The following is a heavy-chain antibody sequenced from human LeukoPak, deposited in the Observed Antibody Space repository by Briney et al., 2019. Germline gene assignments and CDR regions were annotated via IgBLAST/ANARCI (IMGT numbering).Heavy chain of an antibody. CDR1: GFTFSSYG. Sequence: PGRSLRLSCAASGFTFSSYGMHRVRQAPGKGLEWVAVISYDGSNKYYADSVKGRFTISRDNSKNTLYLQMNSLRAEDTAVYYCAKGPSSYYYDSSGYHTPDYWGQGTLVTVSS. V-gene: IGHV3-30*18. CDR3: AKGPSSYYYDSSGYHTPDY. J-gene: IGHJ4*02. CDR2: ISYDGSNK. D-gene: IGHD3-22*01.